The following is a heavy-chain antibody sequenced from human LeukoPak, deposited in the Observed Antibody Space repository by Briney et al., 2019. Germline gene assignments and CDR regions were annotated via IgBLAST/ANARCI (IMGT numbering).Heavy chain of an antibody. J-gene: IGHJ5*02. V-gene: IGHV4-39*07. CDR2: IYYSGST. Sequence: PSETLSLTCTVSGGSISSSSYYWGWIRQPPGKGLEWIGSIYYSGSTYYNPSLKSRVTISVDTSKNQFSLKLSSVTAADTAVYYCARDQGPTMVRGVPNWFDPWGQGTLVTVSS. CDR1: GGSISSSSYY. CDR3: ARDQGPTMVRGVPNWFDP. D-gene: IGHD3-10*01.